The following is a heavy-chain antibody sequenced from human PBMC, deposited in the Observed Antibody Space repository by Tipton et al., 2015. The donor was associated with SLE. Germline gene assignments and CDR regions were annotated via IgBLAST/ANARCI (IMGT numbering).Heavy chain of an antibody. CDR1: GFTFSSYA. CDR3: AKPVGYSGYDSWDY. CDR2: ISGSGGST. Sequence: GSPRLSCAASGFTFSSYAMSWVRQAPGKGLEWVSAISGSGGSTYYADSVKGRFTISRDNSKNTLYLQMNSLRAEDTAVYYCAKPVGYSGYDSWDYWGQGTLVTVSS. V-gene: IGHV3-23*01. J-gene: IGHJ4*02. D-gene: IGHD5-12*01.